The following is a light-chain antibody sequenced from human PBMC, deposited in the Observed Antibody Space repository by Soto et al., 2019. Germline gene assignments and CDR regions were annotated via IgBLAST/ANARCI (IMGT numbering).Light chain of an antibody. CDR3: QQYSSSPLT. J-gene: IGKJ4*01. CDR1: QSVRSSH. V-gene: IGKV3-20*01. CDR2: GAS. Sequence: EIVLTQSPGTLSLSPGERATLSCRASQSVRSSHLAWYQQMPGQAPRLLIYGASSRATGIPDRFSGSGSGTDFTLTISTLEPEDSAVYYCQQYSSSPLTFGGGTKVEIK.